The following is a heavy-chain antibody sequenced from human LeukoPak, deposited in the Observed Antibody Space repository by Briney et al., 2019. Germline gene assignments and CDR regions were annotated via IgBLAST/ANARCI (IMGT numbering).Heavy chain of an antibody. CDR1: GYDFSTYW. Sequence: GESLKISCKGLGYDFSTYWNAWVRQRPGRGLEWMVIINPSGSDTRYSPSFQGQVTISADKSISTAYLQWSSLKASDSAMYYCARAWNFDYWGQGTLVTVSS. D-gene: IGHD1-1*01. V-gene: IGHV5-51*01. CDR3: ARAWNFDY. J-gene: IGHJ4*02. CDR2: INPSGSDT.